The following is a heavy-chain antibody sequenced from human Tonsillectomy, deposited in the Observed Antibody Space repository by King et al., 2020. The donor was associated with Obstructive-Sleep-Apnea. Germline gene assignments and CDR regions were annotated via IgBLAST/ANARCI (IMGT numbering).Heavy chain of an antibody. CDR2: ISGRRSYI. J-gene: IGHJ3*02. CDR1: GFIFSNYA. D-gene: IGHD3-10*01. Sequence: VQLVESGGGLVKPGGSLRLSCAASGFIFSNYAMNWVRQAPGKGLEWVSSISGRRSYIYYADSVKGRLTISRDNAKNSLYLQMNSLRAEDTAVYYCARGAGSGSYDAFDIWGQGTMVTVSS. CDR3: ARGAGSGSYDAFDI. V-gene: IGHV3-21*01.